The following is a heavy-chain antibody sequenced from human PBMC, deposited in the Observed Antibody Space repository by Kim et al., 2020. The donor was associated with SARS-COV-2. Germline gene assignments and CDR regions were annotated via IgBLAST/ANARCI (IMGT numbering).Heavy chain of an antibody. J-gene: IGHJ4*02. CDR1: GGSFSSYR. Sequence: SETLSLICTVSGGSFSSYRWSWIRQSAGKGLEWIGRIHASGSTNYNPSLKSRLTMSVDASQHQMSLKLSSVTAADTAMYYCARQVAGTDRRFDYWGQGILVRVSS. D-gene: IGHD6-19*01. CDR2: IHASGST. V-gene: IGHV4-4*07. CDR3: ARQVAGTDRRFDY.